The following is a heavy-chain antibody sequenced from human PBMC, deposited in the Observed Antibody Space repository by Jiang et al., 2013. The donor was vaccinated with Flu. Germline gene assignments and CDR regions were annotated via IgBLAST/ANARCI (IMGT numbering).Heavy chain of an antibody. J-gene: IGHJ6*02. CDR3: AKVFFGRVRNGLDV. Sequence: ERVTITRDMSTSTAYMELSSLRSEDTAVYYCAKVFFGRVRNGLDVWGQGTTVTVSS. D-gene: IGHD1-14*01. V-gene: IGHV1-58*01.